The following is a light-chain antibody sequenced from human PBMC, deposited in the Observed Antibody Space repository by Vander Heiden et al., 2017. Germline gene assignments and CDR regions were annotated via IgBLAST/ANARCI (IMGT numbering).Light chain of an antibody. CDR3: QQSYITLAWT. V-gene: IGKV1-39*01. CDR2: GAF. Sequence: DIQMTQSPSSLSASVGDRVTITCRASQSISTYLNWYQQKPGQAPKVLIYGAFILESGVPSRFSGSGSGTDFTLTISSLRPEDFGTYYCQQSYITLAWTLGQGTKVEIK. CDR1: QSISTY. J-gene: IGKJ1*01.